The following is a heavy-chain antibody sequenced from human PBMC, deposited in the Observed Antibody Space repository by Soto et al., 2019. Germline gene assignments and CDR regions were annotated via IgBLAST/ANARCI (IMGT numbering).Heavy chain of an antibody. V-gene: IGHV6-1*01. CDR3: ARGSRSWPWGLDY. CDR2: TYYSTKWYN. D-gene: IGHD6-13*01. CDR1: GDSVSRNSAA. J-gene: IGHJ4*01. Sequence: QVQLQQSGPGLVKPSQTLSLTCVISGDSVSRNSAAWNWIRQSPSRGLEWLGRTYYSTKWYNDYAVSVKRRITINPDTAENQFSMQLSSVTPEDTAVYYCARGSRSWPWGLDYWGHGPLVTVSS.